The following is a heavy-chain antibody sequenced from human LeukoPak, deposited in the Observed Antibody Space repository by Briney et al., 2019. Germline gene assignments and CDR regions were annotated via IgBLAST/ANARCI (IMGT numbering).Heavy chain of an antibody. CDR3: TRERYDFWSGYPRGYFDY. D-gene: IGHD3-3*01. CDR2: IRSKAYGGTT. Sequence: PGGSLRLSCTASGFTFGDYAMSWVRQAPGKGLEWVGFIRSKAYGGTTEYAASVKGRFTITRDDSKSIAYLQMNSLKTEDTAVYYCTRERYDFWSGYPRGYFDYWGQGTLVTVSS. CDR1: GFTFGDYA. V-gene: IGHV3-49*04. J-gene: IGHJ4*02.